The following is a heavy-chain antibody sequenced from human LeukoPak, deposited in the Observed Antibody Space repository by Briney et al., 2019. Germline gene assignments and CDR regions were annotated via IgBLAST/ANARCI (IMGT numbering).Heavy chain of an antibody. D-gene: IGHD3-10*01. J-gene: IGHJ6*02. Sequence: SETLSLTCTVSGGSISSYYWSWIRQPAGKGLEWIGRIYTSGSTNYNPSLKSRVTMSVDTSKNQFSLKLSSVTAADTAVYYCARLFYYGSGSYFYDYYGMDVWGQGTTVTVSS. CDR1: GGSISSYY. V-gene: IGHV4-4*07. CDR2: IYTSGST. CDR3: ARLFYYGSGSYFYDYYGMDV.